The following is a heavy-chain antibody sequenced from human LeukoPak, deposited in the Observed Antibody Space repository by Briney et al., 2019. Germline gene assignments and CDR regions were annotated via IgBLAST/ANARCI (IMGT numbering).Heavy chain of an antibody. CDR2: ISGSGSTI. CDR1: GFTFSSYE. Sequence: GGSLRLSCAASGFTFSSYEMNWVRQAPGRGLEWVSYISGSGSTIHYAGSVKGRFTISRDNAKNSLYLQMNSLRAEDTAVYYCARDPNGSGSYYSDWFDPWGQGTLVTVSS. CDR3: ARDPNGSGSYYSDWFDP. D-gene: IGHD3-10*01. V-gene: IGHV3-48*03. J-gene: IGHJ5*02.